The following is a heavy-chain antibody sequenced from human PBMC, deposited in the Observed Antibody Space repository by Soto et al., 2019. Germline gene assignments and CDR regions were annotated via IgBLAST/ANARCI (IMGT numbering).Heavy chain of an antibody. Sequence: ASVKVSCKASGGTFSSYAISWVRQAPGQGLEWMGGIIPIFGTANYAQKFQGRVTITADESTSTAYMELSSLRSEDTAVYDCARAVEVPADFDYWGQGTLVTVSS. CDR3: ARAVEVPADFDY. J-gene: IGHJ4*02. CDR1: GGTFSSYA. V-gene: IGHV1-69*13. D-gene: IGHD6-19*01. CDR2: IIPIFGTA.